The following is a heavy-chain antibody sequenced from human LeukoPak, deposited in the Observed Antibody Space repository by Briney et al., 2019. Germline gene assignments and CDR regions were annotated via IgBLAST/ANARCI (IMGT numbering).Heavy chain of an antibody. Sequence: SETLSLTCTVSGGSISSSSYNWGWIRQPPGKGLEWIGYIYYSGSTNYNPSLKSRVTISVDTSKNQFSPKLSSVTAADTAVYYCARVSLYYSSSWFNWFDPWGQGTLVTVSS. CDR3: ARVSLYYSSSWFNWFDP. V-gene: IGHV4-61*05. CDR2: IYYSGST. D-gene: IGHD6-13*01. CDR1: GGSISSSSYN. J-gene: IGHJ5*02.